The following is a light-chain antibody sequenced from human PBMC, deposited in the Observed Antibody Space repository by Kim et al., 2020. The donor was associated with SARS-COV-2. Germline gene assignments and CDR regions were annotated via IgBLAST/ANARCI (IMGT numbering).Light chain of an antibody. CDR3: SSYTSSSTPSV. Sequence: QSITLSRPGTSSDVGGYNYVSWYQQHPGKAPKLMIYDVSNRPSGVSNRFSGSKSGNTASLTISGLQAEDEADYYCSSYTSSSTPSVFGGGTQLTVL. CDR2: DVS. J-gene: IGLJ3*02. CDR1: SSDVGGYNY. V-gene: IGLV2-14*03.